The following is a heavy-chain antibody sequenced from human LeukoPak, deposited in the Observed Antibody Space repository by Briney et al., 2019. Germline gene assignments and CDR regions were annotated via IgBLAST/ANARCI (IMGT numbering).Heavy chain of an antibody. CDR3: ATVRDYYDNSGYYTYFDY. D-gene: IGHD3-22*01. J-gene: IGHJ4*02. CDR1: GYTLSELS. V-gene: IGHV1-24*01. CDR2: FDPEDEET. Sequence: AASVKVSCKVSGYTLSELSMHWVRQAPGKGLEWMGGFDPEDEETVYAQQFQGRVTMTEDTSTDTAYMELSSLRSEDTAVYYCATVRDYYDNSGYYTYFDYWGQGTLVTVSS.